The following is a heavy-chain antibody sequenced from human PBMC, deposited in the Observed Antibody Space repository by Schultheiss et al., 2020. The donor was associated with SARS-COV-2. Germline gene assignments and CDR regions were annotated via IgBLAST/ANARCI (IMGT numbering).Heavy chain of an antibody. Sequence: GGSLRLSCAASGFTFGTYNMHWVRQAPGKGLEFVASIRSSGRDIYYADSMQGRFTVSRDNANNSLYLQMHSLRADDTAVYYCVRDRSWWTPYNCFDLWGRGTLVTVSS. V-gene: IGHV3-21*01. CDR2: IRSSGRDI. D-gene: IGHD2-15*01. J-gene: IGHJ5*02. CDR1: GFTFGTYN. CDR3: VRDRSWWTPYNCFDL.